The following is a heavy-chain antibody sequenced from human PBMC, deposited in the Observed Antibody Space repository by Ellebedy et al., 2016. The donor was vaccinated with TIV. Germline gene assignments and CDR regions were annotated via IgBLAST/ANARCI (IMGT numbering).Heavy chain of an antibody. V-gene: IGHV1-24*01. CDR3: ATDVAVTTRGWFDP. D-gene: IGHD2-21*02. Sequence: AASVKVSCKVSGYTLTELSMHWVRQAPGKGLEWMGGFDPEDGETIYAQKFQGRVTMTEDTSTDTAYMELSSLRSEDTAVYYCATDVAVTTRGWFDPWGQGTLVTVSS. CDR1: GYTLTELS. J-gene: IGHJ5*02. CDR2: FDPEDGET.